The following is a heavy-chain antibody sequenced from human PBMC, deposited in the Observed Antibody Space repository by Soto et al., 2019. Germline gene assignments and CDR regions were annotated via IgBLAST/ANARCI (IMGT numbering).Heavy chain of an antibody. Sequence: QVQLQQWGAGLLKPSETLSLTCAVYGGSFSGYYWSWIRQPPGKGLEWIGEINHSGSTNYNPSLKSRVTISVDTSKNQFSLKLSSVTAADTAVYYCARGRRNYDYIWGSYRPVGVSFDIWGQGTMVTVSS. CDR3: ARGRRNYDYIWGSYRPVGVSFDI. CDR1: GGSFSGYY. D-gene: IGHD3-16*02. J-gene: IGHJ3*02. CDR2: INHSGST. V-gene: IGHV4-34*01.